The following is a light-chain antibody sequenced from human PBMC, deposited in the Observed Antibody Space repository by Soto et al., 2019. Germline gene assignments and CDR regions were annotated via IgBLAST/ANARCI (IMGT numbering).Light chain of an antibody. V-gene: IGKV3-15*01. Sequence: ETVMTQSPATLSVSPGERATLSCRASQSVFSSLAWYQHKPGQAPRLLIYGAATRATGIPASFSGSGSGTEFTLTISSLQSDDIAVYYCQQYHNWPAFGQGTKVEIK. J-gene: IGKJ1*01. CDR1: QSVFSS. CDR2: GAA. CDR3: QQYHNWPA.